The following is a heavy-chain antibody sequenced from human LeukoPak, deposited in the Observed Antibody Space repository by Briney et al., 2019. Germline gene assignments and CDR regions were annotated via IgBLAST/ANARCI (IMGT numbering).Heavy chain of an antibody. Sequence: PSETLSLTCTVSGGSISSGGYYWSWIRQPPGKGLEWIGEINHSGSTNYNPSLKSRVTISVDTSRNQFSLKLSSVTAADTAVYYCARSDSSSWYYFDYWGQGTLVTVSS. D-gene: IGHD6-13*01. CDR3: ARSDSSSWYYFDY. J-gene: IGHJ4*02. CDR1: GGSISSGGYY. V-gene: IGHV4-39*07. CDR2: INHSGST.